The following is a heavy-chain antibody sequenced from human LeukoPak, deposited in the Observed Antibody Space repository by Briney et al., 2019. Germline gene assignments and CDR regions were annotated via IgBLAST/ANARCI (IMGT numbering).Heavy chain of an antibody. V-gene: IGHV3-43*02. J-gene: IGHJ4*02. D-gene: IGHD6-13*01. CDR2: ISGDGDSA. Sequence: GGSLRLSCAASGFTFNDYAMHWVRQAPGKGLEWVTLISGDGDSAYYADSVKGRFTISRDNSKNSLYLQMNSLRTEDTALYYCAKDSLEAAGNFDYWGQGTLVTVSS. CDR3: AKDSLEAAGNFDY. CDR1: GFTFNDYA.